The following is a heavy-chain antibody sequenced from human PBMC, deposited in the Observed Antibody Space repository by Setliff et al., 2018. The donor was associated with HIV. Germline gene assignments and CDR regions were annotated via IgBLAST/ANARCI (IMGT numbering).Heavy chain of an antibody. CDR1: GYTFTSYD. V-gene: IGHV1-18*01. Sequence: ASVKVSCKASGYTFTSYDINWVRQATGQGLEWMGWISAYNGNTNYAQKLQGRVTMTRDTSTSTVYMELSSLRSEDTAMYYCARGESAAAGTGVCDYWGQGTLVTVSS. D-gene: IGHD6-13*01. CDR2: ISAYNGNT. CDR3: ARGESAAAGTGVCDY. J-gene: IGHJ4*02.